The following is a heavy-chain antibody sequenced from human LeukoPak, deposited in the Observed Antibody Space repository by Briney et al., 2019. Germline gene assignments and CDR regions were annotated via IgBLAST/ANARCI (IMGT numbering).Heavy chain of an antibody. CDR1: GFTFSSYG. CDR2: IRYDGSNK. V-gene: IGHV3-30*02. Sequence: GGSLRLSCAASGFTFSSYGMHWVRQAPGKGLEWVAFIRYDGSNKHYADSVKGRFTISRDNSKNTLYLQMNSLRAEDTAVYYCAKDQGVVVPAVTGQYNWFDPWGQGTLVTVSS. D-gene: IGHD2-2*01. CDR3: AKDQGVVVPAVTGQYNWFDP. J-gene: IGHJ5*02.